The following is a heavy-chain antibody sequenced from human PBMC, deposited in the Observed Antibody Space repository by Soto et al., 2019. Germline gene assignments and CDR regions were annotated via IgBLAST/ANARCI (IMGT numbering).Heavy chain of an antibody. CDR1: GDSITSSSHY. CDR3: AGRYERAIXI. D-gene: IGHD5-12*01. CDR2: IYYSGST. Sequence: SETLSLTCTVSGDSITSSSHYWGWIRQPPGKGLEWIGYIYYSGSTNYNPSLKSRVTISVDMSKNQFSLKLGSVTAADTAVYYGAGRYERAIXIWGQARMVTVSS. J-gene: IGHJ3*02. V-gene: IGHV4-61*05.